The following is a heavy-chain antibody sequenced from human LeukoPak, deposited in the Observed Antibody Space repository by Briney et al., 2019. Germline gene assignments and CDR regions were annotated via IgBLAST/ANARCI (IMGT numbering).Heavy chain of an antibody. CDR2: ISGSGDSS. D-gene: IGHD6-19*01. Sequence: GGSLRLSCAASGFTFSSYDMSWVRQAPGKGLEWVSAISGSGDSSYYADSVKGRFTISRDNSKNTLYLQMNSLRAEDTAVYYCANRRWLVSSFDYWGQGTLVTVSS. CDR3: ANRRWLVSSFDY. CDR1: GFTFSSYD. V-gene: IGHV3-23*01. J-gene: IGHJ4*02.